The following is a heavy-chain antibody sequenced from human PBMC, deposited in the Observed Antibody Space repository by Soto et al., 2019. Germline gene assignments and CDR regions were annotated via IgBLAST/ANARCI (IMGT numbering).Heavy chain of an antibody. CDR3: ARDRAYSSSSAVYYYYGMDV. CDR2: IYHSGST. V-gene: IGHV4-38-2*02. CDR1: GYSISSGYY. J-gene: IGHJ6*02. Sequence: PSETLSLTCAVSGYSISSGYYWGWIRQPPGKGLEWIGSIYHSGSTYYNPSLKSRVTISVDTSKSQFSLKLSSVTAADTAVYYCARDRAYSSSSAVYYYYGMDVWGQGTTVT. D-gene: IGHD6-6*01.